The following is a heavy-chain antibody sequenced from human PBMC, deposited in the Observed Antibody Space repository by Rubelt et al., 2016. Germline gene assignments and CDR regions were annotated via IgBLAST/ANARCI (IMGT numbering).Heavy chain of an antibody. D-gene: IGHD2-2*01. J-gene: IGHJ6*02. V-gene: IGHV3-53*04. CDR3: ARDRSSTSLDV. CDR2: IYSGGST. Sequence: GEGLEWVSVIYSGGSTYYADSVKGRFTISRHNSKNTLYLQMNSLRAEDTAVYYCARDRSSTSLDVWGQGTTVTVSS.